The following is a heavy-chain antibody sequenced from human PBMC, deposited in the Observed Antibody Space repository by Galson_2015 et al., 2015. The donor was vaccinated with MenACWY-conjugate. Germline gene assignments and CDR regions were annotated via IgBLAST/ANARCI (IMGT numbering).Heavy chain of an antibody. D-gene: IGHD2-15*01. CDR1: GFSVSSNY. CDR2: IFGGGSA. CDR3: ARGPGSGDPYVLDV. J-gene: IGHJ6*02. V-gene: IGHV3-53*01. Sequence: SLRLSCAASGFSVSSNYMNWVRQAPGKGLEWVSDIFGGGSAYYADSVKGRFTISRDNSKNTLYLQMNSLRAEDTAVYFCARGPGSGDPYVLDVWGQGTTVTVSS.